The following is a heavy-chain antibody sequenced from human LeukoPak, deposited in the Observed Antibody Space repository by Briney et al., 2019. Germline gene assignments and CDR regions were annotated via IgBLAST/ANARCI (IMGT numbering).Heavy chain of an antibody. Sequence: ASVKVSCKASGYIHWVRQAPGQGLEWMGWINPNNGATNYAQKFQGRITMTRDTSITTAYMELSSLRSDDTAIYYCARDVVVMVGASRSNFYFYMDVWGKGTTVTVSS. CDR1: GY. D-gene: IGHD2-15*01. CDR3: ARDVVVMVGASRSNFYFYMDV. CDR2: INPNNGAT. J-gene: IGHJ6*03. V-gene: IGHV1-2*02.